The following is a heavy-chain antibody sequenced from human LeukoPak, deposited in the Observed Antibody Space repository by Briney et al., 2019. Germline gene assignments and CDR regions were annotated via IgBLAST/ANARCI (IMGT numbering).Heavy chain of an antibody. J-gene: IGHJ3*02. CDR1: GFTFSAYA. Sequence: GGSLRLYCTASGFTFSAYAMMWVRQAPGKGPEWVSAIRGGGGSAFYADSGKGRFTISRDNSKYTLFLQMNSLKAEDTAVYYCARDPNGDYIGAFDMWGPGTMVTVSS. V-gene: IGHV3-23*01. CDR3: ARDPNGDYIGAFDM. D-gene: IGHD4-17*01. CDR2: IRGGGGSA.